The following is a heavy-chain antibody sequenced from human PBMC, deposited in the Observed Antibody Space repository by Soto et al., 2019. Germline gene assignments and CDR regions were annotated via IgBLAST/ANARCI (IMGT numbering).Heavy chain of an antibody. CDR2: IYYDGNT. J-gene: IGHJ1*01. CDR3: GISSMEQRIVRYPCEY. Sequence: PSETLSLTCTVSGDSLGSNSHSWAWFRQPPGKGLESIANIYYDGNTYYNPSLKSRVTISLDTSKNQFSLRLNSVTAADTAVYFCGISSMEQRIVRYPCEY. D-gene: IGHD1-1*01. V-gene: IGHV4-39*01. CDR1: GDSLGSNSHS.